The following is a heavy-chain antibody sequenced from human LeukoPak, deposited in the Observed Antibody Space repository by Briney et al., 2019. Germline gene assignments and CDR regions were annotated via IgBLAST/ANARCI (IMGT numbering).Heavy chain of an antibody. CDR3: AREILAPGKTHDY. Sequence: GGSLRLSCAASGFTFSDYNMRWIRQAPGKGLVWVSRINDDGSATFYADSVKGRFTISRDNAKNTLFLQINSLRAEDTAVYYCAREILAPGKTHDYWGQGTLVTVSS. CDR2: INDDGSAT. J-gene: IGHJ4*02. V-gene: IGHV3-74*01. CDR1: GFTFSDYN.